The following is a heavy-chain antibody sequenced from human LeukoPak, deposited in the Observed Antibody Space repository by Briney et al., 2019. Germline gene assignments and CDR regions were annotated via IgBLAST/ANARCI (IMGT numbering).Heavy chain of an antibody. CDR3: TTVSRLVRYHFDY. Sequence: PGGSLRLSCAASGFTFSNYAMSWVRQAPGKGLEWVGRIKSKAEGGTTDYAAPVKGRFTISRDDSENTLYLQMNSLKTEDTAVYYCTTVSRLVRYHFDYWGQGTLVTVSS. CDR2: IKSKAEGGTT. J-gene: IGHJ4*02. V-gene: IGHV3-15*01. D-gene: IGHD6-19*01. CDR1: GFTFSNYA.